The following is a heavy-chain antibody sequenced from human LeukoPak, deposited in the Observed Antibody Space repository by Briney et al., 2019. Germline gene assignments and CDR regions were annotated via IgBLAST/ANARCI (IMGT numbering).Heavy chain of an antibody. J-gene: IGHJ4*02. V-gene: IGHV3-30*03. CDR1: GFAFSSYG. D-gene: IGHD5-12*01. CDR2: ISYDGSNK. CDR3: ATRRGYSGYDTPPDY. Sequence: GGSLRLSCAASGFAFSSYGMHWVRQAPGKGLEWVAVISYDGSNKYYADSVKGRFTISRDNSKNTLYLQMNSLRAEDTAVYYCATRRGYSGYDTPPDYWGQGTLVTVSS.